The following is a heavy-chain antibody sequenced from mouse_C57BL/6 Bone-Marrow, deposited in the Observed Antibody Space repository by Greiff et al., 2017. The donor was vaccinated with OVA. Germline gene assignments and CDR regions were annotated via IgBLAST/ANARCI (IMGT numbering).Heavy chain of an antibody. V-gene: IGHV5-12*01. Sequence: EVKLMESGGGLVQPGGSLKLSCAASGFPFSDYYMYWVRQTPEKRLEWVAYISNGGGSTYYPDTVKGRFTISRDNAKNTLYLQMSRLKSEDTAMYYCARRTTVVANWYFDVWGTGTTVTVSS. CDR3: ARRTTVVANWYFDV. D-gene: IGHD1-1*01. J-gene: IGHJ1*03. CDR2: ISNGGGST. CDR1: GFPFSDYY.